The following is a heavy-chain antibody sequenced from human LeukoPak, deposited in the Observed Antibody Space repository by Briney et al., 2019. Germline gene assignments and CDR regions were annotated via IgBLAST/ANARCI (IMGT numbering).Heavy chain of an antibody. J-gene: IGHJ4*02. CDR2: MNPNSGNT. V-gene: IGHV1-8*01. CDR3: ARENYGDYGFDY. CDR1: GYTFTSYD. D-gene: IGHD4-17*01. Sequence: ASVKVSCKASGYTFTSYDINWVRQATGQGLEWMGWMNPNSGNTGYAQKFQGRATMTRNTSISTAYMELSSLRSEDTAVYYCARENYGDYGFDYWGQRTLVTVSS.